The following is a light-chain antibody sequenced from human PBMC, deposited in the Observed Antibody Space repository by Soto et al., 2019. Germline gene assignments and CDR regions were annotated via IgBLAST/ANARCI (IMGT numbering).Light chain of an antibody. Sequence: ESVLTQSPGTLSLSPGERATLSCRASQSVSSSYLAWYQQKPGQAPRLLIYGAFSRATGIPDRFSGSGSGTDFTLTISRLEPEDFAMYYCPQYGPNTFGQGTRLEIK. CDR3: PQYGPNT. CDR2: GAF. V-gene: IGKV3-20*01. J-gene: IGKJ5*01. CDR1: QSVSSSY.